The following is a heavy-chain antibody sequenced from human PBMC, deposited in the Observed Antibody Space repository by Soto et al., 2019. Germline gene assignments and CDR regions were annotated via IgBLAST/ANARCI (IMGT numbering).Heavy chain of an antibody. V-gene: IGHV1-69*06. J-gene: IGHJ2*01. CDR1: GGSFSSYA. D-gene: IGHD3-16*01. CDR3: ARDWVGGSWYFDL. CDR2: IIPVYGAT. Sequence: QVQLVQSGAEVKKPGSSVKVSCEASGGSFSSYAISWVRQAPGQGLEWMGGIIPVYGATNSAQKFQGRVAITADKTTATVYLELSGLTSQDTDVYYCARDWVGGSWYFDLWGRGTLVTVSS.